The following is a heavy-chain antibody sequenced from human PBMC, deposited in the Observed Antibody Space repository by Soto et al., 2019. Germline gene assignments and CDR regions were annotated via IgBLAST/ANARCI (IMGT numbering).Heavy chain of an antibody. CDR1: RFTFSSYG. J-gene: IGHJ6*02. D-gene: IGHD2-8*02. CDR3: AKGLVGYVFGVQDYHYGMDV. V-gene: IGHV3-30*18. CDR2: ISYDGSNK. Sequence: QVQLVESGGGVVQPGRSLRLSCAASRFTFSSYGMHWVRQAPGKGLEWGAAISYDGSNKNYADSVKGRFTISRDNSKNTLYLQMNGLRGEDTAVYHCAKGLVGYVFGVQDYHYGMDVWGQGTTVTVSS.